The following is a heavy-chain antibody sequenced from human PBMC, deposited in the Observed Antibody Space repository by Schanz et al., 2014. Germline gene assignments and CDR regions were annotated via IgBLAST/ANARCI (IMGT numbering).Heavy chain of an antibody. CDR1: GFTFSSYW. V-gene: IGHV3-74*02. CDR2: INSDGSTT. CDR3: ARRITGTHHNPYYHGMDV. D-gene: IGHD1-20*01. Sequence: EVQLVESGGGLVQPGGSLRLSCAASGFTFSSYWMHWVRQAPGKGLVWVSRINSDGSTTIYADSVKGRFTISRDNAKNSLYLQMTSLRAEDTAVYYCARRITGTHHNPYYHGMDVWGQGTTVTVSS. J-gene: IGHJ6*02.